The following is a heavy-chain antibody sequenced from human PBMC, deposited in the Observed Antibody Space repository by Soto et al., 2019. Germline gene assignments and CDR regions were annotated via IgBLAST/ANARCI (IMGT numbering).Heavy chain of an antibody. V-gene: IGHV4-31*03. CDR1: GGSISSDANF. D-gene: IGHD6-6*01. CDR3: ARGSFSSSSSWFDP. Sequence: PSETLSLTCTGSGGSISSDANFWSWIRQLPGRGLEWIGYISYTGRTYYTPSLNSRLTISLDTSKNLFSLRLSAVTAADTAVYFCARGSFSSSSSWFDPWGQGTLVTVSS. CDR2: ISYTGRT. J-gene: IGHJ5*02.